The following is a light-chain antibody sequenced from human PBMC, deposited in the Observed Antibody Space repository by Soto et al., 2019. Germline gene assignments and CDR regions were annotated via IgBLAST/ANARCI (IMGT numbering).Light chain of an antibody. CDR3: QQRSNWPWT. V-gene: IGKV3-11*01. Sequence: EIVLTQSPATLSLSPGERATLSCRASQSVISYLAWYQQKPGQAPRLLIYDASNRATGIPARLSGSGSGTDFTLISSRLEPEDFAVYYCQQRSNWPWTFGQGTKVEIK. CDR2: DAS. J-gene: IGKJ1*01. CDR1: QSVISY.